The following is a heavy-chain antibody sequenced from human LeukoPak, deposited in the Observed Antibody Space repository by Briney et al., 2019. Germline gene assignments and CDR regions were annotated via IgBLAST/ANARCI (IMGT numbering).Heavy chain of an antibody. Sequence: PSETLSLTCTVSGDSISSHYWRWIRQPAGKGLEWLGRIYSSGTTNYNPSLKSRITMSVDTSKNHFSLKLTSVTAADTAVYYCARENSISTPVTWFDPWGQGTLVTVSS. J-gene: IGHJ5*02. V-gene: IGHV4-4*07. D-gene: IGHD4-23*01. CDR3: ARENSISTPVTWFDP. CDR2: IYSSGTT. CDR1: GDSISSHY.